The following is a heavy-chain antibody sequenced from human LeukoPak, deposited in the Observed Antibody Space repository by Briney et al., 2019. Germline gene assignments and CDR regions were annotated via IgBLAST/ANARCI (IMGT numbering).Heavy chain of an antibody. V-gene: IGHV3-30-3*01. CDR2: ISYDGSNK. Sequence: GGSLRLSCAASGFTFRSYAMHWVRQAPGKGLEWVAVISYDGSNKYYADSVKGRFTISRDNSKNTLYLQMSSLRAEDTAVYYCARDGSRSSGWYDAFDIWGQGTMVTVSS. D-gene: IGHD6-19*01. CDR3: ARDGSRSSGWYDAFDI. J-gene: IGHJ3*02. CDR1: GFTFRSYA.